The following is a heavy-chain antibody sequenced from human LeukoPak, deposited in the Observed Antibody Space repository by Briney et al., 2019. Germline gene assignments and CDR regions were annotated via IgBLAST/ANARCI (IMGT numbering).Heavy chain of an antibody. CDR1: GFTFSTYF. V-gene: IGHV3-30-3*01. CDR2: IASDGSHT. J-gene: IGHJ3*02. CDR3: ARERQDTILHSGAFDI. Sequence: GRSLRLSCAASGFTFSTYFMHWVRQAPGKGLEWVADIASDGSHTFYVESVKDRFTISRDNSKNTLYLQMNSLRAEDTAVYFCARERQDTILHSGAFDIWGQGTMVTVSS. D-gene: IGHD2-21*01.